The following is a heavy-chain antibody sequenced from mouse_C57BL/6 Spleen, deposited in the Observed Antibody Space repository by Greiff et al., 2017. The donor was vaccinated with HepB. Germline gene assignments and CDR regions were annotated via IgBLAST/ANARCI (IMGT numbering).Heavy chain of an antibody. V-gene: IGHV1-54*01. D-gene: IGHD1-1*01. CDR2: INPGSGGT. CDR3: ARRGFTTVVATDY. Sequence: VQLQQSGAELVRPGTSVKVSCKASGYAFTNYLIEWVKQRPGQGLEWIGVINPGSGGTNYNEKFKGKATLTADKSSSTAYMQLSSLTSEDSAVYFCARRGFTTVVATDYWGQGTTLTVSS. J-gene: IGHJ2*01. CDR1: GYAFTNYL.